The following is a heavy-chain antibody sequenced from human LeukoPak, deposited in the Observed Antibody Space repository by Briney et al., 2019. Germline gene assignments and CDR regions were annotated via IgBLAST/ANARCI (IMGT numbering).Heavy chain of an antibody. J-gene: IGHJ4*02. Sequence: GGSLRLSCAASRFTFSNYWMIWVRQAPGKGLEWVGNINQDASEINYVDSVKGRFTISRVNAENSLYLQMNSLRAEDTAIYFCARDRHINSWSNDRFDYWGQGALVTVSS. D-gene: IGHD6-13*01. V-gene: IGHV3-7*01. CDR1: RFTFSNYW. CDR3: ARDRHINSWSNDRFDY. CDR2: INQDASEI.